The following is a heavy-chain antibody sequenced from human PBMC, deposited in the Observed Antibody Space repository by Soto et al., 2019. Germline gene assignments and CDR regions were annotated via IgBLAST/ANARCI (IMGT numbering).Heavy chain of an antibody. J-gene: IGHJ4*02. V-gene: IGHV1-69*13. CDR1: GGTFSSYA. D-gene: IGHD5-12*01. CDR2: IIPIFGTA. Sequence: SVKVSCKASGGTFSSYAISWVRQAPGQGLEWMGGIIPIFGTANYAQKFQGRVTITADESTSTAYMELSSLRSEDTAVYYCAREGGRDGYNLPYDFDYWGQGTLVTVSS. CDR3: AREGGRDGYNLPYDFDY.